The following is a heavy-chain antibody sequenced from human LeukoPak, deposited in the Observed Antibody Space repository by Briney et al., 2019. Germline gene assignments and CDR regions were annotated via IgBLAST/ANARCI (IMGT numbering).Heavy chain of an antibody. CDR1: GFTFSSYG. CDR3: AKDPSDTVTTEG. V-gene: IGHV3-30*18. CDR2: ISYDGSNK. Sequence: PGGSLRLSCAASGFTFSSYGMHWVRQAPGEGLEWVAVISYDGSNKYYADSVKGRFTISRDNSKNTLYLQMNSLRAEDTAVYYCAKDPSDTVTTEGWGQGTLVTVSS. J-gene: IGHJ4*02. D-gene: IGHD4-17*01.